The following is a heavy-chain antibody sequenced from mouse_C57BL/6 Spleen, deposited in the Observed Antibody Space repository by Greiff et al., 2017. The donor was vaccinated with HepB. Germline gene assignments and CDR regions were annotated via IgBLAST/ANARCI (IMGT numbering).Heavy chain of an antibody. CDR2: IYPGDGDT. D-gene: IGHD1-1*02. CDR3: ARYAMGRNYAMDY. Sequence: QVQLQQSGPELVKPGASVKISCKASGYAFSSSWMNWVKQRPGKGLEWIGRIYPGDGDTNYNGKFKGKATLTADKSSSTAYMQLSSLTSEDSAVYFCARYAMGRNYAMDYWGQGTSVTVSS. J-gene: IGHJ4*01. V-gene: IGHV1-82*01. CDR1: GYAFSSSW.